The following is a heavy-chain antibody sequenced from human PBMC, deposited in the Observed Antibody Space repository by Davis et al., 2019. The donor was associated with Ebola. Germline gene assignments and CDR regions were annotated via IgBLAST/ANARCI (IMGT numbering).Heavy chain of an antibody. D-gene: IGHD3-3*01. CDR2: IIPIFGTA. Sequence: SVKVSCKASGGTFSSYAISWVRQAPGQGLEWMGGIIPIFGTASYAQKFQGRVTMTRDTSTSTVYMELSSLRSEDTAVYYCARAAITIFGVVMYNWFDPWGQGTLVTVSS. CDR3: ARAAITIFGVVMYNWFDP. CDR1: GGTFSSYA. J-gene: IGHJ5*02. V-gene: IGHV1-69*05.